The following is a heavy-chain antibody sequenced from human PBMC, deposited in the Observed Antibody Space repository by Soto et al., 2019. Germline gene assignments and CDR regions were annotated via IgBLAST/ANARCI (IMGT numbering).Heavy chain of an antibody. CDR3: IQSRCGDDCLQSYASYYYYGMDV. CDR2: IYWDDDK. CDR1: AFSLSTGGVG. Sequence: QITLKESGPTLVKPTQTLTLTCTFSAFSLSTGGVGVGWIRQPPGKALEWLALIYWDDDKRYSPSLRSRLTISKDTSKNQVVLTMTNMDPVDTATYYCIQSRCGDDCLQSYASYYYYGMDVWGQGTTVTVSS. D-gene: IGHD2-21*02. J-gene: IGHJ6*02. V-gene: IGHV2-5*02.